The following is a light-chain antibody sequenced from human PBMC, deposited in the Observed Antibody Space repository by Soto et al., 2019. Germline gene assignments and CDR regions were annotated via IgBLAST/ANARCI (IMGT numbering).Light chain of an antibody. J-gene: IGKJ5*01. V-gene: IGKV4-1*01. CDR1: QSILYSSNNKKY. Sequence: DIVMTQSPDSLAVSLGERATINCKSSQSILYSSNNKKYLAWYQQKPGQPPKLLIYWASTRASGVPDRFSGSESGTDFTLTISSLQAEDVAIYYCQQYYNTPFTFGQGTRLVIK. CDR3: QQYYNTPFT. CDR2: WAS.